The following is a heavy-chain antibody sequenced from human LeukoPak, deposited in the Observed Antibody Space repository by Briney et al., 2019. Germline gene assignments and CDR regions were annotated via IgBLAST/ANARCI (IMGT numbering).Heavy chain of an antibody. CDR1: GFTFSNYW. CDR3: ARGWASSRRKAYDI. Sequence: PGGSLRLSCAASGFTFSNYWVNWLRQAPEKGLEWVANINQDGSEKYYVDSVRGRFTISRDNAKNSLYVQMNSLRAEDAAVYYCARGWASSRRKAYDIWGRGTMVAVSS. D-gene: IGHD3-16*01. CDR2: INQDGSEK. V-gene: IGHV3-7*03. J-gene: IGHJ3*02.